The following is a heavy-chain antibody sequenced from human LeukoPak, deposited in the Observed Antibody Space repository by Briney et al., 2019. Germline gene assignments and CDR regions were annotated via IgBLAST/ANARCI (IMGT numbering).Heavy chain of an antibody. CDR3: AKDRGYCTGGNCYWGNYFDY. CDR2: ISYDGSNK. V-gene: IGHV3-30*18. J-gene: IGHJ4*02. D-gene: IGHD2-15*01. Sequence: GGSLRLSCAASGFAFSSYGMHWGRQGPGKGLEWVAVISYDGSNKYYADSVKGRFTISRDNSKNTVHLQMNSVIAEDTAVYYCAKDRGYCTGGNCYWGNYFDYWGQGTLVTVSS. CDR1: GFAFSSYG.